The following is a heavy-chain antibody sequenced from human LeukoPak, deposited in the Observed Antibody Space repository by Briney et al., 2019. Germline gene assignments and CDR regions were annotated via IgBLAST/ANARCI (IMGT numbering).Heavy chain of an antibody. CDR1: XXXXXXXY. J-gene: IGHJ5*02. CDR2: INPNSGGT. V-gene: IGHV1-2*02. Sequence: SXXXXXXXYXHWVRQAPGXGLXXXGWINPNSGGTXXAQKFQGRVTMTRDXXISTAYMELSRLRSDDTAVYYCXXXXXXXXXYNWFDPWGQGTLVTVSS. CDR3: XXXXXXXXXYNWFDP.